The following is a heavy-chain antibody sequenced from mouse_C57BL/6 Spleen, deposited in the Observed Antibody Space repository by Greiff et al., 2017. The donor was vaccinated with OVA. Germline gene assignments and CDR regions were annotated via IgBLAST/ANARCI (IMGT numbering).Heavy chain of an antibody. CDR3: TREGMGLRKGFDY. V-gene: IGHV1-15*01. J-gene: IGHJ2*01. CDR2: IDPETGGT. D-gene: IGHD2-4*01. CDR1: GYTFTDYE. Sequence: QVQLQQSGAELVRPGASVTLSCKASGYTFTDYEMHWVKQTPVHGLEWIGAIDPETGGTAYNQKFKGKAILTADKSSSTAYMELRSLTSEDSAVYYCTREGMGLRKGFDYWGQGTTLTVSS.